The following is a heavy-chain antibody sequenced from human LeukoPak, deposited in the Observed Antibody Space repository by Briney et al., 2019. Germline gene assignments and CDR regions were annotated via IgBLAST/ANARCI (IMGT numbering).Heavy chain of an antibody. CDR3: ARVPDSSGYYIPHFDY. CDR1: GLTYSIYE. J-gene: IGHJ4*02. Sequence: GGSLRLSCAASGLTYSIYEMNGVPHAPGKGVEWVSYISSSGSTIYYADSVKGRFTISRDNAKNSLYLQMNSLRAEDTAVYYCARVPDSSGYYIPHFDYWGQGTLVTVSS. CDR2: ISSSGSTI. V-gene: IGHV3-48*03. D-gene: IGHD3-22*01.